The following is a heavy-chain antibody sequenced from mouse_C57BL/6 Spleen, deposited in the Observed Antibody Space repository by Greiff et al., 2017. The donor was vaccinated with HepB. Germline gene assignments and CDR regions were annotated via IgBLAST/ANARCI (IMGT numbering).Heavy chain of an antibody. J-gene: IGHJ2*01. D-gene: IGHD2-4*01. Sequence: EVQLQQSGPELVKPGASVKISCKASGYTFTDYYMNWVKQSHGKSLEWIGDINPNNGGTSYNQKFKGKATLTVDKSSSTAYMELRSLTSEDSAVYYCARGYYDYEGYWGQGTTLTVSS. CDR2: INPNNGGT. CDR1: GYTFTDYY. CDR3: ARGYYDYEGY. V-gene: IGHV1-26*01.